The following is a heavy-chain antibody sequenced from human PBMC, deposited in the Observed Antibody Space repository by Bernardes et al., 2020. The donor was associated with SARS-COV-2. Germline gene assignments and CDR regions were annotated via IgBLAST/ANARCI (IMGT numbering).Heavy chain of an antibody. Sequence: SETLSLTFGVYGGSFSGYYWSWIRQSPGKGLEWIGEINHLGTTNYNPSLKSRVTISVDTSKSQFSLKLNSVTAADTSVYYCARGGAFASGYYRWGQGTLVTVSS. CDR3: ARGGAFASGYYR. J-gene: IGHJ5*02. V-gene: IGHV4-34*01. CDR1: GGSFSGYY. D-gene: IGHD3-22*01. CDR2: INHLGTT.